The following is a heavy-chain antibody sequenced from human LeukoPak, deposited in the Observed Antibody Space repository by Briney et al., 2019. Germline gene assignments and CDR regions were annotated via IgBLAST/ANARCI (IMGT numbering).Heavy chain of an antibody. D-gene: IGHD3-10*01. CDR3: ARGTRSASSGYYYYMDV. CDR2: MNPNSGNT. J-gene: IGHJ6*03. V-gene: IGHV1-8*02. Sequence: ASVKVSCKASGYTFTGYYMHWVRQAPGQGLEWMGWMNPNSGNTGYAQKFQGRVTMTRNTSISTAYMELSSLRSEDTAVYYCARGTRSASSGYYYYMDVWGKGTTVTVSS. CDR1: GYTFTGYY.